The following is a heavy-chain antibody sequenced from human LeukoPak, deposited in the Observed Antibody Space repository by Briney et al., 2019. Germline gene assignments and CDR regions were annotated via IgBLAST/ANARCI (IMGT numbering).Heavy chain of an antibody. CDR3: AKDRRYHYGSGSYSSYYFDY. D-gene: IGHD3-10*01. V-gene: IGHV3-23*01. CDR2: ISGSGGST. Sequence: PGGSLRLSCAASGFTFSSYGMSWVRQAPGKGLEWVSAISGSGGSTYYADSVKGRFTISRDNSKNTLYLQMNSLRAEDTAVYYCAKDRRYHYGSGSYSSYYFDYWGQGTLVTVSS. J-gene: IGHJ4*02. CDR1: GFTFSSYG.